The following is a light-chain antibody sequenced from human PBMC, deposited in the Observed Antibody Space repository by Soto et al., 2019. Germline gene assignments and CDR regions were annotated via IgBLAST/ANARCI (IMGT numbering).Light chain of an antibody. CDR3: QQYFSFPWT. Sequence: DIVMTQSPDSLAVSLGETATINCKSSQSVLYSSNNKNYLAWYQQRPGKPPNLRIYWASTRESGVPDRFSGSGSGTDFTLTISSRQAEDVAIYYCQQYFSFPWTFGQGTKVEIK. V-gene: IGKV4-1*01. CDR1: QSVLYSSNNKNY. J-gene: IGKJ1*01. CDR2: WAS.